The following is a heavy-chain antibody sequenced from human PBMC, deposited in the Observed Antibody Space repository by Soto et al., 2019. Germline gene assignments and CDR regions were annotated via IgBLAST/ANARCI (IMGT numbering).Heavy chain of an antibody. D-gene: IGHD3-3*01. CDR2: IYYNGDT. Sequence: SETLSLTCSVSGGSTSSGGFYWSWIRHHPGKGLEWIGYIYYNGDTYYNPSLKSRVTISVDTSNNQFSLNLSSVTAADTAVYYCARAVNHDFWSDYSPFDYWSQGTLVTVSS. CDR1: GGSTSSGGFY. V-gene: IGHV4-31*03. J-gene: IGHJ4*02. CDR3: ARAVNHDFWSDYSPFDY.